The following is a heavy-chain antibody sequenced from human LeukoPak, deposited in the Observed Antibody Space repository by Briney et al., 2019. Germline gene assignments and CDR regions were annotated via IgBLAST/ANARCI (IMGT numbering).Heavy chain of an antibody. CDR2: ISYDGSNK. D-gene: IGHD3-10*01. Sequence: GSLRLSCAASGFTFSSYGMHWVRQAPGKGLEWVAVISYDGSNKYYADSVKGRFTISRDNSKNTLYLQMNSLRAEDTAVYYCARASGMVRGVMYDIWGQGTMVTVSS. CDR1: GFTFSSYG. V-gene: IGHV3-30*03. J-gene: IGHJ3*02. CDR3: ARASGMVRGVMYDI.